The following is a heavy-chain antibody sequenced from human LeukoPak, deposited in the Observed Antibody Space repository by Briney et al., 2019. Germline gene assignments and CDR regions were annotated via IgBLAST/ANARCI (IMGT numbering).Heavy chain of an antibody. Sequence: GGSLRLSCAASGFTFSSYAMSWVRQAPGKGLEWVSAIIGSGGSTYYADSVKGRFTISRDNSKNTLYLQMNSLRAEDTAVYYCAKVRLRYCSSTSCIGEFDPWGQGTLVTVSS. CDR1: GFTFSSYA. V-gene: IGHV3-23*01. D-gene: IGHD2-2*01. CDR3: AKVRLRYCSSTSCIGEFDP. CDR2: IIGSGGST. J-gene: IGHJ5*02.